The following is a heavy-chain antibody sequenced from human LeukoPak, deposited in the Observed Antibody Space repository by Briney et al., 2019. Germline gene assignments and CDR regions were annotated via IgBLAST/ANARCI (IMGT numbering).Heavy chain of an antibody. CDR1: GYSFTTYW. CDR2: INPDDSDT. Sequence: GEFLKISCKGSGYSFTTYWIGWVRPMPGKGLEWMGIINPDDSDTKYSPSFKGQVTIEADKSISTAYLQWSSLKAADTAMYYCARGSNLLLVATANAFDIWGQGTMVTVSS. V-gene: IGHV5-51*01. CDR3: ARGSNLLLVATANAFDI. J-gene: IGHJ3*02. D-gene: IGHD5-12*01.